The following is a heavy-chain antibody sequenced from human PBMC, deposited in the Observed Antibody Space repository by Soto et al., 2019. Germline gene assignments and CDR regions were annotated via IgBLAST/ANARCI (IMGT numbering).Heavy chain of an antibody. CDR2: INSNSGAT. J-gene: IGHJ5*02. V-gene: IGHV1-2*02. D-gene: IGHD3-3*01. Sequence: QVQLVQSGAEVKKPGASVKVSCKASGYTFTGYFMHWVRQAPGQGLEWMGCINSNSGATKYAQKFQGRVTLSRDTSISTAYMELSGLRSDDTAVYYCARGGGTILAPLPWGQGTLVTVSS. CDR3: ARGGGTILAPLP. CDR1: GYTFTGYF.